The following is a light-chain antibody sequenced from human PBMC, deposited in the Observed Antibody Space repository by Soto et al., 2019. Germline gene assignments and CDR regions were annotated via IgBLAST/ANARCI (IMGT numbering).Light chain of an antibody. CDR3: QQHISWPLT. CDR1: QSVSSS. V-gene: IGKV3-11*01. Sequence: EIVLTQSPATLTLSPGERATLSCRASQSVSSSLAWYQQKPGQAPRLLIYDVSNRATGIPARFSGSGSGADFTLPISSLEPGDFAVYYCQQHISWPLTFGGGTKVEFK. CDR2: DVS. J-gene: IGKJ4*01.